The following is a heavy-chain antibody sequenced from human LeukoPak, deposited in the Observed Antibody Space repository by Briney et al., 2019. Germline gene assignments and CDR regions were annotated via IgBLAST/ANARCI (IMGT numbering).Heavy chain of an antibody. CDR2: ISSSSSSI. D-gene: IGHD3-22*01. J-gene: IGHJ4*02. CDR1: GFTFSSYS. V-gene: IGHV3-21*01. Sequence: PGGSLRLSCAASGFTFSSYSMNWVRQAPGKGLEWVSSISSSSSSIYYADSVKGRFTISRDNAKNSLYLQMNSLRAEDTAVYYCAREPPWYYDSSGYYYFDYWGQGTLVTVSS. CDR3: AREPPWYYDSSGYYYFDY.